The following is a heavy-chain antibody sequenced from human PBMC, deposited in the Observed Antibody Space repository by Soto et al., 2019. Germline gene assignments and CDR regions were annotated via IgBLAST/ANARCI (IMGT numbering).Heavy chain of an antibody. CDR2: IYSGGST. J-gene: IGHJ6*02. D-gene: IGHD2-15*01. CDR1: GFTVSSNY. Sequence: GSLRLSCAASGFTVSSNYMSWVRQAPGKGLEWVSVIYSGGSTYYADSVKGRFTISRDNSKNTLYLQMNSLRAEDTAVYYCARTPGSHYYYYGMDVWGQGTTVTVSS. V-gene: IGHV3-53*01. CDR3: ARTPGSHYYYYGMDV.